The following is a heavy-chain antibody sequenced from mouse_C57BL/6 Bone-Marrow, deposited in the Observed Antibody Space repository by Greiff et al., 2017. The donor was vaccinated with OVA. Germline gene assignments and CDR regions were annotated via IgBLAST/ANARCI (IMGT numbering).Heavy chain of an antibody. CDR1: GFSLTSYG. CDR3: AKQGDYDGYFDV. J-gene: IGHJ1*03. D-gene: IGHD2-4*01. V-gene: IGHV2-9*01. CDR2: IWGGGST. Sequence: VKLVESGPGLVAPSQSLSLTCTVSGFSLTSYGVDWVRQPPGQGLEWLGVIWGGGSTNYNSALMSRLSISKDNSKSQVVLKMNSLQTDDTAMDYCAKQGDYDGYFDVWGTGTTVTVSS.